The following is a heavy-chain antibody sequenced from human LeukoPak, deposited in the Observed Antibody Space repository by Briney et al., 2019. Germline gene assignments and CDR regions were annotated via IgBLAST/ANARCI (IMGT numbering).Heavy chain of an antibody. CDR3: ARSLFTPGYNWFDP. CDR1: GGSISSFH. D-gene: IGHD7-27*01. CDR2: IYYSGNT. V-gene: IGHV4-59*01. J-gene: IGHJ5*02. Sequence: SETLSLTCTVSGGSISSFHWSWIRQPPGKGLEWIGYIYYSGNTNYNPSLESRVTISVDTSKNQFSLKLTSVTAADTAVYYCARSLFTPGYNWFDPWGQGTLVTVSS.